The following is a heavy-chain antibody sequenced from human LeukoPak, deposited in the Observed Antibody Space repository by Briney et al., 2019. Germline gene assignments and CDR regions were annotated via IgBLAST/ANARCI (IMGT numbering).Heavy chain of an antibody. J-gene: IGHJ4*02. D-gene: IGHD3-16*01. Sequence: PGGSLKLSCAASGFTFSSYTMNWVRQAPGKGLEWVSSISSSSSYIYYADSVKGRFTISRDNAKNSLYLQMNSLRAEDTAVYYCARPSGGNFDYWGQGTLVTVSS. CDR3: ARPSGGNFDY. CDR2: ISSSSSYI. V-gene: IGHV3-21*01. CDR1: GFTFSSYT.